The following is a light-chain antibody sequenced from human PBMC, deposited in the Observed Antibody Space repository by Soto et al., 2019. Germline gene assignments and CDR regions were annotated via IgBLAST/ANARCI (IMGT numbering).Light chain of an antibody. CDR1: SSDIGGYKY. J-gene: IGLJ2*01. CDR3: SSYTRSPSLA. CDR2: EVS. Sequence: QSALTQPASVSGSPGQSITISCTGTSSDIGGYKYVSWYQQHPGKAPKLIVYEVSYRPSGVSNRFSGSKSGNTASLTISGLQAEDEADYYCSSYTRSPSLAFGGGTKLTVL. V-gene: IGLV2-14*01.